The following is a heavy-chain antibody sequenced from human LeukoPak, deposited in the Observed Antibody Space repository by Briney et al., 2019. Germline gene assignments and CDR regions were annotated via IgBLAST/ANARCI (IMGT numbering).Heavy chain of an antibody. CDR3: AKFFTGEYVRAFDV. CDR2: ISTSSSYI. Sequence: KAGGSLRLSCAASGFTFSSYNMNWVRQAPGKGLEWVSSISTSSSYIYYADSVKGRFTISRDNSKNTLYLQMNSLRAEDTAVYYCAKFFTGEYVRAFDVWGQGTMVTVSS. CDR1: GFTFSSYN. J-gene: IGHJ3*01. V-gene: IGHV3-21*01. D-gene: IGHD3-10*02.